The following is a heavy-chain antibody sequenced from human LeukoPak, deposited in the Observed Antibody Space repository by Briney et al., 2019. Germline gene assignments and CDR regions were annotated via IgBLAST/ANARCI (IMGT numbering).Heavy chain of an antibody. V-gene: IGHV4-34*01. J-gene: IGHJ2*01. CDR3: ARLIRLWYFDL. CDR2: INHSGST. Sequence: SETLSLTCAVYGGSFSGYYWSWLRQPPGKGLEWIGEINHSGSTNYNPSLKSRVTISVDTSKNQFSLKLSSVTAADTAVYYCARLIRLWYFDLWGRGTLVTVSS. D-gene: IGHD3-16*01. CDR1: GGSFSGYY.